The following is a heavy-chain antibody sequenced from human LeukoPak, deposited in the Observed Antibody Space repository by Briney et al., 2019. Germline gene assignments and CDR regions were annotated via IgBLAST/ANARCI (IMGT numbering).Heavy chain of an antibody. CDR3: ARVWSPPYTSSWPDYFDY. CDR1: GFTFSSYS. V-gene: IGHV3-21*01. J-gene: IGHJ4*02. CDR2: ISSSSTYI. Sequence: KSGGSLRLSCAASGFTFSSYSMNWVRQAPGKGLEWVSSISSSSTYIYYGDSGNGRFIISRDNAKNSLYLQMNSLRAEDTAVYYCARVWSPPYTSSWPDYFDYWGQGTLVTVSS. D-gene: IGHD6-13*01.